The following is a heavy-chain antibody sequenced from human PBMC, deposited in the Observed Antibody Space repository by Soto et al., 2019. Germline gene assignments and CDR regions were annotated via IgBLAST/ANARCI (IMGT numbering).Heavy chain of an antibody. CDR3: TTLGFDP. J-gene: IGHJ5*02. CDR1: GSTFSNAW. CDR2: VKSKSNGGTT. V-gene: IGHV3-15*01. Sequence: GALRLSCAASGSTFSNAWMSWVRQAPGKGLEWVGRVKSKSNGGTTDYAASVKGRFTISRDDSKNTLYLQMNSLKTEDTAVYYYTTLGFDPWGQGTLVTVSS.